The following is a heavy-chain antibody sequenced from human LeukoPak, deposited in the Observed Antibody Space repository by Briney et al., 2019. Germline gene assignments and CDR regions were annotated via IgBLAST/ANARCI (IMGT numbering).Heavy chain of an antibody. CDR1: GGSISSYY. D-gene: IGHD2-2*01. V-gene: IGHV4-4*09. CDR2: IYTSGST. J-gene: IGHJ5*02. Sequence: SETLSLTCTVSGGSISSYYWSWIRQPPGKGLEWIGYIYTSGSTNYNPSLKSRVTISVDTPKNQFSLKLSSVTAADTAVYYCARHKFYASRNWFDPWGQGTLVTVSS. CDR3: ARHKFYASRNWFDP.